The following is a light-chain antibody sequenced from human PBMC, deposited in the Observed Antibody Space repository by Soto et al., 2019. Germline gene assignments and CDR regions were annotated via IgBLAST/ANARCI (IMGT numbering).Light chain of an antibody. CDR1: SSEIGDYNY. Sequence: QSVLTQPASVSGSPGQSITISCVGTSSEIGDYNYVSWYQQHPGKVPKVIIYDDSNRPSGVSYRLSATKSGNTASLTISWLQAEDEADYYCCSYTRSGTLIFGTGTKVTVL. V-gene: IGLV2-14*01. J-gene: IGLJ1*01. CDR2: DDS. CDR3: CSYTRSGTLI.